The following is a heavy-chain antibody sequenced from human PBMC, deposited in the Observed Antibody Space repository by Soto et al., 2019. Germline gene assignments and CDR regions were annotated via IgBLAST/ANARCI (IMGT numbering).Heavy chain of an antibody. V-gene: IGHV4-59*01. CDR3: ASGLGATINWFDP. Sequence: SETLSLTCTVSGGSISSYYWSWIRQPPGKGLEWIGYIYYSGSTNYNPSLKSRVTISVDTSKNQFSLKLSSVTAADTAVYYCASGLGATINWFDPWGQGTLVTVSS. CDR2: IYYSGST. CDR1: GGSISSYY. D-gene: IGHD1-26*01. J-gene: IGHJ5*02.